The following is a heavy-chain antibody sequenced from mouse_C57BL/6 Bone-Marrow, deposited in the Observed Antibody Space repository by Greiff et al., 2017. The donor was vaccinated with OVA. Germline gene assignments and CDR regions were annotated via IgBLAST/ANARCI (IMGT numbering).Heavy chain of an antibody. J-gene: IGHJ3*01. CDR2: ISSGGSYT. V-gene: IGHV5-6*01. CDR1: GFTFSSYG. Sequence: EVQLVESGGDLVKPGGSLKLSCAASGFTFSSYGMSWVRQTPDKRLEWVATISSGGSYTYYPDSVKGRFTISRDNAKNTLYLRMSSLKSEDTAMYYCGRGYGSSPWCAYWGQGTLVTVSA. D-gene: IGHD1-1*01. CDR3: GRGYGSSPWCAY.